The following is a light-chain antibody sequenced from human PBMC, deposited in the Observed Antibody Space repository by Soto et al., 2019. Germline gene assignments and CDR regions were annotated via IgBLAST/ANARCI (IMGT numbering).Light chain of an antibody. CDR3: QHYGSSPLYT. CDR2: GAS. Sequence: ENVFRPSPRTPSFSSRGKKTPSSKARQSVSSSLLAWYQQKPGQAPRLLIYGASSRATGIPDRFSGSGSGTNFTLTISRLEPEDFAVYYCQHYGSSPLYTFGQGTKVDIK. V-gene: IGKV3-20*01. J-gene: IGKJ2*01. CDR1: QSVSSSL.